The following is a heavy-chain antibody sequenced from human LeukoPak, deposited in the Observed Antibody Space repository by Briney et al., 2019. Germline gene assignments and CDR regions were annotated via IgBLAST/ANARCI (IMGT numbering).Heavy chain of an antibody. J-gene: IGHJ4*02. CDR2: MNPNNGKT. CDR1: GYTFTTYD. CDR3: GRGRHIVGTTPLAY. Sequence: GASVKVSCKASGYTFTTYDINWVRQAPGQGLEWMGGMNPNNGKTDYAQKFQGRVTMTMDTSASTAYMALSGLRSEDTAIYYCGRGRHIVGTTPLAYWGQGTLVTVSS. D-gene: IGHD1-26*01. V-gene: IGHV1-8*01.